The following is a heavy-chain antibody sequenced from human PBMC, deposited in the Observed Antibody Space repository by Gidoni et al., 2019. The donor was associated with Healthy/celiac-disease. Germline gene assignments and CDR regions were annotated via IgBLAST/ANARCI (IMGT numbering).Heavy chain of an antibody. CDR3: AKDSGARPGYYFDY. D-gene: IGHD1-26*01. Sequence: EVQLVESGGGLVQPGRSLRLYCAASVFTFDDYAMHWVRQAPGKGLEWVSGISWNSGSIGYADSVKGRFTISRDNAKNSLYLQMNSLRAEDTALYYCAKDSGARPGYYFDYWGQGTLVTVSS. J-gene: IGHJ4*02. V-gene: IGHV3-9*01. CDR2: ISWNSGSI. CDR1: VFTFDDYA.